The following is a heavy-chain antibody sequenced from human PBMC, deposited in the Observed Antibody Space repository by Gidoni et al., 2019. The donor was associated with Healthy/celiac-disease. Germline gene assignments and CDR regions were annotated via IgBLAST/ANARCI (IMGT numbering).Heavy chain of an antibody. J-gene: IGHJ4*02. CDR1: GFTVSSNY. Sequence: EVQLVESGGGLIPPGGSLRLSCAASGFTVSSNYMSWVRQAPGKGLEWVSVIYSGGSTYYADSVKGRFTISRDNSKNTLYLQMNSLRAEDTAVYYCARVLGWLQSSYFDYWGQGTLVTVSS. D-gene: IGHD5-12*01. CDR3: ARVLGWLQSSYFDY. CDR2: IYSGGST. V-gene: IGHV3-53*01.